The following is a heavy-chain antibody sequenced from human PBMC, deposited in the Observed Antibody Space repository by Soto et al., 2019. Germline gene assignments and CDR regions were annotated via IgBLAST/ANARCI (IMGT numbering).Heavy chain of an antibody. CDR2: ISAYNGNT. J-gene: IGHJ6*03. D-gene: IGHD3-3*01. Sequence: GASVKVSSKASSYTFTISGISWVRQAPGQGLEWMGWISAYNGNTNYAQKLQGRVTMTTDTSTSTTYMELRSLRSDDTAVYYCARSAKGYDFWSGYPLTAYYYYYYMDVWGKGTTVTVSS. CDR3: ARSAKGYDFWSGYPLTAYYYYYYMDV. CDR1: SYTFTISG. V-gene: IGHV1-18*01.